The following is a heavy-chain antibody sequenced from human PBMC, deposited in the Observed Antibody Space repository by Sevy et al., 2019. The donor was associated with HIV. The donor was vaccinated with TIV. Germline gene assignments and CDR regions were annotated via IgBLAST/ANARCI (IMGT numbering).Heavy chain of an antibody. CDR1: GGSITSLY. D-gene: IGHD3-22*01. CDR2: IYYNGHI. V-gene: IGHV4-59*11. Sequence: SETLSLTCTVSGGSITSLYWNWIRQPPGKGLEWIANIYYNGHINYNPSLKSRVTISVDTSKNQFSLKLSSVTAADTAVYYCARVSYDSSGYYREGRTNYYYYYMDVWGKGTTVTVSS. CDR3: ARVSYDSSGYYREGRTNYYYYYMDV. J-gene: IGHJ6*03.